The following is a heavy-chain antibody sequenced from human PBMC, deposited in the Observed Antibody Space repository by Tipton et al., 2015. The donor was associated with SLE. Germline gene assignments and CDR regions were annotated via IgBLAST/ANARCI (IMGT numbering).Heavy chain of an antibody. CDR3: ARHVGVAYYYAMDV. CDR1: GASVSSFC. V-gene: IGHV4-59*08. CDR2: VCNSVST. D-gene: IGHD2-15*01. Sequence: TLSLTCTVSGASVSSFCWNWIRQSPGKGLEWIACVCNSVSTNYDPSLKSRGTISVDTSKNHFSLRLSSVTAADTAMYYCARHVGVAYYYAMDVWGQGTTVVISS. J-gene: IGHJ6*02.